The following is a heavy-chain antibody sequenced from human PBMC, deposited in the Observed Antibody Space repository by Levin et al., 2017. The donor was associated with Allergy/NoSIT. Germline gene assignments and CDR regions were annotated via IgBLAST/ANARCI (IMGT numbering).Heavy chain of an antibody. V-gene: IGHV3-13*01. J-gene: IGHJ2*01. CDR3: ARGRGDRAARTDYWYFDL. D-gene: IGHD6-6*01. CDR2: IGTAGDT. CDR1: GFTFSSYD. Sequence: GESLKISCAASGFTFSSYDMYWVRQPTGKGLEWVSGIGTAGDTYYAGSVKGRFTVSRENAKNSFYLQMNSLRAGDTAVYYCARGRGDRAARTDYWYFDLWGRGTLVTVSS.